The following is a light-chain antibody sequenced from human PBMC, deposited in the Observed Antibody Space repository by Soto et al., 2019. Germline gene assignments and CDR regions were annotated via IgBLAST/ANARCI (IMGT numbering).Light chain of an antibody. V-gene: IGKV3-20*01. CDR2: GAS. J-gene: IGKJ4*01. Sequence: EIVLTQSPGTLSLSPGERATLSCRASQSVSSSYLAWYQQKPGQAPRLLIDGASSRATGIPDRFSGSGSGTDFTLTISRLEPEDCAVYYCQQYGSSPGTFGGGTKVEIK. CDR1: QSVSSSY. CDR3: QQYGSSPGT.